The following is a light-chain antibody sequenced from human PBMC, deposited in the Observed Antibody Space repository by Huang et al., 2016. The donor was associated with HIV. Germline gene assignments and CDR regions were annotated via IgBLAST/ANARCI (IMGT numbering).Light chain of an antibody. CDR3: QQYNSWPPLFT. Sequence: EVLLTQSPATLSVSPGERATLSCRASQSVRTNLDWYQQKPGQAPSLRSYGASTRAIGVPARFSGSGSGTEVTLTISSLQSEDSAVYYCQQYNSWPPLFTFGPGTKVDIK. CDR1: QSVRTN. V-gene: IGKV3-15*01. CDR2: GAS. J-gene: IGKJ3*01.